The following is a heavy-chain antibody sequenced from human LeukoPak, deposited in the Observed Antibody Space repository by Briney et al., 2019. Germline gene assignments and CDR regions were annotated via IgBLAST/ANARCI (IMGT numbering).Heavy chain of an antibody. J-gene: IGHJ3*02. V-gene: IGHV3-74*01. D-gene: IGHD1-26*01. CDR3: ARAGYYGRKYDDAFDI. Sequence: GGSLRLSCAASGFTFSSYWMHWVRQAPGKGLVWVSRINSDGSSTSYADSVKGRFTISRDNAKNTLYLQMNSLRAEDTAVYYCARAGYYGRKYDDAFDIWGQGTMVTVPS. CDR1: GFTFSSYW. CDR2: INSDGSST.